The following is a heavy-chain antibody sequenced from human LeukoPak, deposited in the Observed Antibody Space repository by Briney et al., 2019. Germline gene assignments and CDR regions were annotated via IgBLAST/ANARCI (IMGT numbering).Heavy chain of an antibody. CDR1: GYTLTELS. Sequence: GASVKVSCKVSGYTLTELSMHWVRQAPGKGLEWMGGFDPEDGETIYAQKFQGRVTMTEDTSTDTAYMELSSLRSEDTAVYYCATDAAAMDYYYYGMDVWGQGTTVTVSS. CDR3: ATDAAAMDYYYYGMDV. J-gene: IGHJ6*02. CDR2: FDPEDGET. D-gene: IGHD5-18*01. V-gene: IGHV1-24*01.